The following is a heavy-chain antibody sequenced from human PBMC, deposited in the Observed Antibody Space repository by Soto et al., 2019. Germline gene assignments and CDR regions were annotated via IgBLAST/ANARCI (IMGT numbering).Heavy chain of an antibody. CDR1: GYSFYGYW. Sequence: PGESLKISCKGSGYSFYGYWIAWVRQMPGKGLEWMAIIYPDDSQTRYSPSFQGQVTISVDKSISTAYLQMSSLRPDDTAVYYCARAPSGSYPEFDYWGQGTLVTVSS. J-gene: IGHJ4*02. V-gene: IGHV5-51*01. CDR3: ARAPSGSYPEFDY. D-gene: IGHD1-26*01. CDR2: IYPDDSQT.